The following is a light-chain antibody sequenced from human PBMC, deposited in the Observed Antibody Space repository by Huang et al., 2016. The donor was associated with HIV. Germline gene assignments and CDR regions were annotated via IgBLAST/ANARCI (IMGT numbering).Light chain of an antibody. V-gene: IGKV3-15*01. CDR2: GAS. Sequence: EMVMTQSPATLSVSPGERATLSCRASQSVSTKLAWYQQKPGQAPRLLIYGASTRATGIPATVSGSGSGTEFTLTISSLQSEDFAVYYCQQYNIWPRTFGGGTKVEIK. CDR3: QQYNIWPRT. J-gene: IGKJ4*01. CDR1: QSVSTK.